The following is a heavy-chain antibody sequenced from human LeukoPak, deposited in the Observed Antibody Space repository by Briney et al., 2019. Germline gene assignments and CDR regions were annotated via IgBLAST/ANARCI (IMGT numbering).Heavy chain of an antibody. Sequence: SETLSLTCTVSGGSISSSSYYWGWIRQPPGKGLEWIGSIYYSGSTYYNPSLKSRVTISVDTSKNQFSLKLSSVTAADTAVYYCARTYSGSYQDYWGQGTLVTVSS. D-gene: IGHD1-26*01. CDR2: IYYSGST. J-gene: IGHJ4*02. CDR1: GGSISSSSYY. CDR3: ARTYSGSYQDY. V-gene: IGHV4-39*07.